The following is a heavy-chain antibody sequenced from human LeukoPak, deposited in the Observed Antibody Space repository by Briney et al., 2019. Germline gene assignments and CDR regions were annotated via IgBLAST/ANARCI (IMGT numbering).Heavy chain of an antibody. J-gene: IGHJ4*02. CDR3: TRGYSGSYRIDY. V-gene: IGHV3-74*01. CDR2: INSDGSTT. Sequence: GGSLRLSCAASGFTFSSYWMHWVRQAPGKGLVWVSRINSDGSTTSDADSVKGRSTISRDNAKNTLYLQTNSLRAEDTAVYYCTRGYSGSYRIDYWGQGTLVTVSS. CDR1: GFTFSSYW. D-gene: IGHD1-26*01.